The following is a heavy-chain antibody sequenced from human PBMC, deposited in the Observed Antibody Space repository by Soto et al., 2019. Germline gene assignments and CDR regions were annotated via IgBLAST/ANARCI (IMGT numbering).Heavy chain of an antibody. CDR2: IIPIFGTA. CDR3: ARSRITMVRGVPRYAFEI. V-gene: IGHV1-69*13. CDR1: GGTFSSYA. Sequence: SVKVSCKASGGTFSSYAISWVRQAPGQGLEWMGGIIPIFGTANYAQKFQGRVTITADESTSTAYMELSSLRSEDTAVYYCARSRITMVRGVPRYAFEIWGQGTMVTVSS. D-gene: IGHD3-10*01. J-gene: IGHJ3*02.